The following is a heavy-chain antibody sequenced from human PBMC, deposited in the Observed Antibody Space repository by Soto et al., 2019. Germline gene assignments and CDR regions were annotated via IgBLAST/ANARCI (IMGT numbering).Heavy chain of an antibody. D-gene: IGHD1-7*01. CDR2: IIHIFGTA. J-gene: IGHJ4*02. CDR1: GVPLSRYG. V-gene: IGHV1-69*01. Sequence: GGPVEVCRKGSGVPLSRYGISCVRQAPGQGLGWMGGIIHIFGTANYAQKFQGRVTITADESTSTAYMELSSLRSEDTAVYYCARFDWNLNYWGQGTLVTVSS. CDR3: ARFDWNLNY.